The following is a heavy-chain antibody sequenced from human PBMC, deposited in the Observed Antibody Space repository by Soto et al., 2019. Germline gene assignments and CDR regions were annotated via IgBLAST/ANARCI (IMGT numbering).Heavy chain of an antibody. CDR2: ISGSGGRT. CDR1: GFTFTSYA. J-gene: IGHJ4*02. CDR3: AKDRDCSGGSCYYNY. V-gene: IGHV3-23*01. D-gene: IGHD2-15*01. Sequence: AGGSLRLSCAASGFTFTSYAMNWVRQAPGKGLEWVSTISGSGGRTYYADSVKGRFTISRDSSKNTLYLQMNSLSAEDTAVYYCAKDRDCSGGSCYYNYWGQGTLVTVSS.